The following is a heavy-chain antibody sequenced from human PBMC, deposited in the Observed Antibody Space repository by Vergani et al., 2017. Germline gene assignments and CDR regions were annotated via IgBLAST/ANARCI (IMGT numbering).Heavy chain of an antibody. CDR3: AHRRLVPADTHWYFDL. CDR1: GFSLSNARMG. D-gene: IGHD2-2*01. Sequence: QVTLKESGPVLVKPTETLTLTCTVSGFSLSNARMGVSWIRQPPGKALEWLALIFWDDDKRYSPSLKSRLTITKDTSKNQVVLTMTNMDPVDTATYYCAHRRLVPADTHWYFDLWGRGTLVTVSS. J-gene: IGHJ2*01. CDR2: IFWDDDK. V-gene: IGHV2-5*08.